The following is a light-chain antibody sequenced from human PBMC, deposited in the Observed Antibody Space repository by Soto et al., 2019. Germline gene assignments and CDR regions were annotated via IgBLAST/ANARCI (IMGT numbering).Light chain of an antibody. CDR3: QQYSNWPPLYT. Sequence: EIVMTQSPATLSVSPGERATLSCRASQSVSSYLAWYQQKPGLPPRLLIYDASTRATGIPDRFSGSGSGTEFTLTISSLQSADFAVDYCQQYSNWPPLYTFGRGTKLEIK. V-gene: IGKV3-15*01. J-gene: IGKJ2*01. CDR1: QSVSSY. CDR2: DAS.